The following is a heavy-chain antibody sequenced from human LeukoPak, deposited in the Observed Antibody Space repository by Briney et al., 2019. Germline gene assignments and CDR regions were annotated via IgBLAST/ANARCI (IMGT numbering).Heavy chain of an antibody. CDR2: TYYRSKWYN. Sequence: SQTLSVTCAISGDSVSSNSAAWNWIRQSRSRGLEWLGRTYYRSKWYNDYEVSVKSRITINPDTSKNQFSLQLNSVTPEDTAVYYCAREYVTTFDPWGQGTLVTVYS. J-gene: IGHJ5*02. CDR3: AREYVTTFDP. V-gene: IGHV6-1*01. CDR1: GDSVSSNSAA. D-gene: IGHD1-1*01.